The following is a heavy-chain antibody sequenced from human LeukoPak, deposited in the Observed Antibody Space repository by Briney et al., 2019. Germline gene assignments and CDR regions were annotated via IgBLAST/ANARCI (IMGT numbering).Heavy chain of an antibody. D-gene: IGHD3-22*01. Sequence: PSETLSLTCTVSGGSISTYYWSWIRQPPGKGLEWIGHIYYSGSTNYNPSFKSRVTIAVDTSKNHFSLKLSSVTAADTAVYYCTRNYDSSGYTTFGYWGRGTLVTVSS. V-gene: IGHV4-59*01. J-gene: IGHJ4*02. CDR2: IYYSGST. CDR3: TRNYDSSGYTTFGY. CDR1: GGSISTYY.